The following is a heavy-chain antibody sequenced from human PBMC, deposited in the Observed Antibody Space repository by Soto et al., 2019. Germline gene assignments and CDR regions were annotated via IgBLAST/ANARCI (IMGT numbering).Heavy chain of an antibody. CDR1: GVTFTSSA. V-gene: IGHV1-58*01. CDR3: AALWFGELPDAFDI. D-gene: IGHD3-10*01. Sequence: SVNVCCKASGVTFTSSAVQWVRLARGQRLEWIGWIVVGSGNTNYAQKFQERVTITRDMSTSTAYMELSSLRSEDTAVYYCAALWFGELPDAFDIWGQGTMVTVSS. CDR2: IVVGSGNT. J-gene: IGHJ3*02.